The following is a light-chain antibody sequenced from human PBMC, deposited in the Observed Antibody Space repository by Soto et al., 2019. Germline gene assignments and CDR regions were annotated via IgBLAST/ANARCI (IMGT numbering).Light chain of an antibody. V-gene: IGKV3-20*01. J-gene: IGKJ1*01. CDR3: QQYGSSPWT. CDR2: GAS. CDR1: QSVSSSY. Sequence: EIVLTQSPGTLSLSPGERATLSCRASQSVSSSYLAWYQQKPGQAPRLLIYGASSRATGIPDRFSGSGSGTDSTLTISRLEPEEFAVYYCQQYGSSPWTFGQGTKVDIK.